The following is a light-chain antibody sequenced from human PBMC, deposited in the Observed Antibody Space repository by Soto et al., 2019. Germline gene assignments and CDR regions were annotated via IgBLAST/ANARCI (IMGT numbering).Light chain of an antibody. CDR2: DAT. CDR1: QMIARW. J-gene: IGKJ2*01. V-gene: IGKV1-5*01. Sequence: IQMTQSPSTLSASVGDTVTLTCRSSQMIARWLAWYQQKPGTAPRLIIYDATSLQSGVPSRFSASASGTVFTLTISSLHPDDFATYYCLQYNTFPHTFGQGTKLEI. CDR3: LQYNTFPHT.